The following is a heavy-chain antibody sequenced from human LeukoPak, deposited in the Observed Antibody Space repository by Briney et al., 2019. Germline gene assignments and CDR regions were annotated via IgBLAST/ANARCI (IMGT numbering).Heavy chain of an antibody. CDR1: GASISSYY. CDR2: FYYSGST. J-gene: IGHJ4*02. D-gene: IGHD3-10*01. V-gene: IGHV4-59*01. Sequence: SETLSLTCTVSGASISSYYWTWIRQPPGKGLEWIGYFYYSGSTNYNPSLKSRVTISVDNTKNHFSLQESSGTAADTTLYYYARRGPTIIDYWGQGTLVTVSS. CDR3: ARRGPTIIDY.